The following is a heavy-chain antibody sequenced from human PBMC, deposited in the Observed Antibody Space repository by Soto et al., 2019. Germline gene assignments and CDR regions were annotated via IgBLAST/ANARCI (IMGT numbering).Heavy chain of an antibody. J-gene: IGHJ6*03. Sequence: ASDKVSCNASGYTFTTHGNTRVRPAPAQGLEWMGWISAYNGNTNYAQKLQGRVTMTTDTSTSTAYMELRSLRSDDTAVYYCATHPGEDYYYYYMDVWGKGTTVTVSS. V-gene: IGHV1-18*04. CDR3: ATHPGEDYYYYYMDV. CDR1: GYTFTTHG. CDR2: ISAYNGNT.